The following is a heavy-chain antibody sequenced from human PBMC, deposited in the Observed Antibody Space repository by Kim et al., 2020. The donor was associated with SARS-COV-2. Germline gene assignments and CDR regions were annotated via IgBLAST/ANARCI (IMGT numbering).Heavy chain of an antibody. D-gene: IGHD6-13*01. Sequence: YSPSFQGQVTISADESNSTAYLQWSSLKASDTAMYYCARSQSGYSSSWYYWGQGTLVTVSS. V-gene: IGHV5-51*01. CDR3: ARSQSGYSSSWYY. J-gene: IGHJ4*02.